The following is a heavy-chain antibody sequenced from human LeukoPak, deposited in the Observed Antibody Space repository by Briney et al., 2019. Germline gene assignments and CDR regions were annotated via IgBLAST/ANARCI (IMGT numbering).Heavy chain of an antibody. CDR3: AREGSSNHYFDY. CDR2: IYYSGST. J-gene: IGHJ4*02. CDR1: GGSISSGGYY. V-gene: IGHV4-31*03. Sequence: SETLSLTCTVSGGSISSGGYYWSWIRQHPGKGLEWIGYIYYSGSTYYNPSPKSRVTISVDTSKNQFSLKLSSVTAADTAVYYCAREGSSNHYFDYWGQGTLVTVSS. D-gene: IGHD6-6*01.